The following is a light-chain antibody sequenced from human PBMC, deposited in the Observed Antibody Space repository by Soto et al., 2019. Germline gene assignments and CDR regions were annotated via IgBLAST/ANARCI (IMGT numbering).Light chain of an antibody. CDR2: DAS. CDR3: QQSSSTPQT. CDR1: QTVSSY. J-gene: IGKJ4*01. V-gene: IGKV3-11*01. Sequence: VLTQSPATLSLSPGERATLSCRASQTVSSYLAWYQQKAGQAPRPLIYDASNRAPGIPARFSGSGSGTDFTLAISSLQPEDFATYYCQQSSSTPQTFGGGTKVDIK.